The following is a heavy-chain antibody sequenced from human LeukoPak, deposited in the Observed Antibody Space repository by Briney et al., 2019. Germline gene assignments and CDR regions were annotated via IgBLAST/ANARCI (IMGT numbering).Heavy chain of an antibody. CDR1: GYTFTSYG. J-gene: IGHJ4*02. D-gene: IGHD3-9*01. V-gene: IGHV1-18*01. Sequence: ASVKVSCKASGYTFTSYGISWVRQAPGQGLEWMGWISAYNGNTNYAQKLQGRVTMTTDTSTSTAYMELRSLRSDDTAVYYCARDDCCLTGFQKSSCSDSWGQGTLVAVSS. CDR3: ARDDCCLTGFQKSSCSDS. CDR2: ISAYNGNT.